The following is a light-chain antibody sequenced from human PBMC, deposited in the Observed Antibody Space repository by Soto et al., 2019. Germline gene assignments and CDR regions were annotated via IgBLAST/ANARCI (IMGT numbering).Light chain of an antibody. J-gene: IGLJ2*01. Sequence: QSVLTQSPSASASLGASVKVTCTLSSGHSSYAIAWHQQQPEKGPRYLMKLNSDGSHSKGDGIPDRFSGSSSGAERYLTISALQSEYEAEYYCQSSPGKGNLVFGGGTHLPLL. CDR1: SGHSSYA. CDR3: QSSPGKGNLV. V-gene: IGLV4-69*01. CDR2: LNSDGSH.